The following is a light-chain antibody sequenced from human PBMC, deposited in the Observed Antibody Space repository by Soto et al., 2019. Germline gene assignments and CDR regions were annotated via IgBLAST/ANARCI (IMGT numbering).Light chain of an antibody. CDR2: DAS. J-gene: IGKJ5*01. V-gene: IGKV3-11*01. CDR3: QVRTNWSIA. Sequence: EIVLTQSQATLSLSPGEGATLSCRASQSVYSFLAWYQQKPGQAPRLLIYDASNRATGIPARFSGSGSGTDFTLTISSLEPEDFAVYYCQVRTNWSIAFGRGTRLEIK. CDR1: QSVYSF.